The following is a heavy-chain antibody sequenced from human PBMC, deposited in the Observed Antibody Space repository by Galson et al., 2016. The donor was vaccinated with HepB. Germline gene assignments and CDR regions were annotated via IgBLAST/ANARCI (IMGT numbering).Heavy chain of an antibody. CDR3: ARVRTFYSRSNGYYDYGMDV. Sequence: PALVKPTQTLTLTCTFSGFSLSTSGVGVGWXRQPPGKALEWLGIIYWDDDKFYSPSLESRLTITKDTSKNQVVLRMTNMDPVETATYYCARVRTFYSRSNGYYDYGMDVWGQGTTVTVSS. CDR2: IYWDDDK. J-gene: IGHJ6*02. D-gene: IGHD3-22*01. CDR1: GFSLSTSGVG. V-gene: IGHV2-5*02.